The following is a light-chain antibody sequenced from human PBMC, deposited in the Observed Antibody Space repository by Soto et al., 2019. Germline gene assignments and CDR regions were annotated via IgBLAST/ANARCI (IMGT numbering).Light chain of an antibody. CDR3: SSYSSSSTLVV. CDR2: DVT. CDR1: SSDVGGYDY. Sequence: QAVLTQPASVSGSPGQSITISCTGTSSDVGGYDYVSWYQQSPGKAPKLMIYDVTNRPSGVSNRFSGSKSGNTASLTISGLQAEDEADYYCSSYSSSSTLVVFGGGTQLTVL. V-gene: IGLV2-14*03. J-gene: IGLJ2*01.